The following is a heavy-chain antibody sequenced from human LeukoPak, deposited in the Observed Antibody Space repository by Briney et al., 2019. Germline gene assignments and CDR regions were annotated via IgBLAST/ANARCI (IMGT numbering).Heavy chain of an antibody. J-gene: IGHJ3*02. V-gene: IGHV4-61*01. CDR1: GGSVSSGSYY. Sequence: PSETLFLTCTVSGGSVSSGSYYWSWIRQPPGKGLEWIGYIYYSGSTNYNPSLKSRVTISVDTSKNQFSLKLSSVTAADTAVYYCARDKDAFDIWGQGTMVTVSS. CDR2: IYYSGST. CDR3: ARDKDAFDI.